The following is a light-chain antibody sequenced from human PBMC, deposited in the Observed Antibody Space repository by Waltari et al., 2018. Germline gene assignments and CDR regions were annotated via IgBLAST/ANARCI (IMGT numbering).Light chain of an antibody. CDR2: EAS. V-gene: IGKV1-5*03. CDR1: QSLTNW. J-gene: IGKJ4*01. CDR3: QMYTTYSQT. Sequence: DIQMTQSPSTLSASVGDKVTITCRSSQSLTNWLAWYQQKPGKAPTLLIYEASTLESGVPSRFRGSVSGAEFTLTISSLQPDDFATYYCQMYTTYSQTFGGGTK.